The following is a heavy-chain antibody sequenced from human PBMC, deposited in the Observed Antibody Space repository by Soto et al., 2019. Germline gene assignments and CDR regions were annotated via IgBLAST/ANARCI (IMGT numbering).Heavy chain of an antibody. CDR1: GYTFTSYG. D-gene: IGHD3-3*01. J-gene: IGHJ4*02. CDR3: AGFRVRGYDFWSGYHPLDY. V-gene: IGHV1-18*01. CDR2: ISAYNGNT. Sequence: QVQLVQSGAEVKKPGASVKVSCKASGYTFTSYGISWVRQAPGQGLEWMGWISAYNGNTNYAQKLQGRVTMTTDTPTSTGYMELRRVRSDDTAVYYCAGFRVRGYDFWSGYHPLDYWGQGTLVTVSS.